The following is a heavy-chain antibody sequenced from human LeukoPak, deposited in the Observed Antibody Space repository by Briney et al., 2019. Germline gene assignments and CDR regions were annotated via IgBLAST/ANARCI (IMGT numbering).Heavy chain of an antibody. V-gene: IGHV1-8*01. CDR3: AARSSGSLYYFDY. J-gene: IGHJ4*02. Sequence: ASVKVSCKASGYTFTSYDINWVRQATGQGLEWMGWMNPNSGNTGYAQKFQERVTITRDMSTSTAYMELSSLRSEDTAVYYCAARSSGSLYYFDYWGQGTLVTVSS. CDR2: MNPNSGNT. D-gene: IGHD3-10*01. CDR1: GYTFTSYD.